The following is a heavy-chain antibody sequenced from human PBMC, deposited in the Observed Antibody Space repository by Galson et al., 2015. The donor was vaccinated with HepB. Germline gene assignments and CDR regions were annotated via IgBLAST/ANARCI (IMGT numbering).Heavy chain of an antibody. D-gene: IGHD3-16*02. CDR1: GFTFSRYV. V-gene: IGHV3-33*01. CDR3: ARLSPAGVYFDF. J-gene: IGHJ4*02. Sequence: SLRLSCAASGFTFSRYVIHWVRQPPGKGLECVAVRDSVKGRFTIFRDNSKHTLYLQISGLRGEDTAIYYCARLSPAGVYFDFWGQGTLLTVST.